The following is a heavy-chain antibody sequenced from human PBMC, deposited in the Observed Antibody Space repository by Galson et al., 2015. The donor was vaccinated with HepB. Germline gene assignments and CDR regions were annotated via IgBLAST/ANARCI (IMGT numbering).Heavy chain of an antibody. CDR2: ISVYNGNT. V-gene: IGHV1-18*01. J-gene: IGHJ3*02. D-gene: IGHD5-24*01. CDR3: AREMATNDGFDI. Sequence: SVKVSCKASDYTFTNYDINWVRQAPGQGLEWMGWISVYNGNTNYAQRLQGRGTMTTDTSTKTAYMELRSLRSDDTAVYYCAREMATNDGFDIWGQGTMVTVSS. CDR1: DYTFTNYD.